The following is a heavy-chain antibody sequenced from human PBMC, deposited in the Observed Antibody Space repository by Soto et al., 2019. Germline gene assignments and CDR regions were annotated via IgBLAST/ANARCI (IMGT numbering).Heavy chain of an antibody. CDR3: ARDSFGVAGHFDY. V-gene: IGHV3-23*01. Sequence: TGGSLRLSCAASTFTLSSSAMSWVRQAPGKGLEWVSSIRGDGGGTLYADSVKGRFTISRDLSTSTVYMELSSLRSEDTAVYYCARDSFGVAGHFDYWGQGTLVTVSS. J-gene: IGHJ4*02. D-gene: IGHD6-19*01. CDR1: TFTLSSSA. CDR2: IRGDGGGT.